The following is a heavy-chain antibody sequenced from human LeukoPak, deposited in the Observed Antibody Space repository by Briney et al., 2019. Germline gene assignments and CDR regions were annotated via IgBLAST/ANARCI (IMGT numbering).Heavy chain of an antibody. CDR1: GDSISSSSYY. CDR3: ARHEPLAVSGTFGMDV. D-gene: IGHD6-19*01. CDR2: IYYSGST. J-gene: IGHJ6*02. Sequence: SETLSLTCSVYGDSISSSSYYWGWIRQPPGKGLEWIGSIYYSGSTYYKPSLKSRVTISVDTSENQFSLKLSSVTAADTAVYYCARHEPLAVSGTFGMDVWGQGTTVTVSS. V-gene: IGHV4-39*01.